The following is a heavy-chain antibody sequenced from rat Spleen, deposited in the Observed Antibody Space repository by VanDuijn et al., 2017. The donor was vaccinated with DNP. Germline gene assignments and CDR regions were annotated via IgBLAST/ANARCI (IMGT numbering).Heavy chain of an antibody. Sequence: EVQLVESGGGLVQPGRSLKVSCVASGFTFSDYYMAWVRQVPGKGLEWIASITSSGDTTYHGDSVKGRFTISRDNADHTLYLQMDSLRSEDTATYYCARVGDLHDGGSGDALDAWGQGTSVTVSS. V-gene: IGHV5-25*01. J-gene: IGHJ4*01. CDR3: ARVGDLHDGGSGDALDA. D-gene: IGHD1-12*02. CDR2: ITSSGDTT. CDR1: GFTFSDYY.